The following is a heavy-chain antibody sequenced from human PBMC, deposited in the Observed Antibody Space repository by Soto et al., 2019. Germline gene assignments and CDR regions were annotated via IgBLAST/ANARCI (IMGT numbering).Heavy chain of an antibody. J-gene: IGHJ4*02. V-gene: IGHV4-30-4*01. D-gene: IGHD4-17*01. CDR2: FYYRGST. CDR1: GGSFSCRDCY. CDR3: ARAYGDYAHFDS. Sequence: SATLSLTCTVSGGSFSCRDCYCTWVSQPPGKGLEWSGYFYYRGSTYYNPSLRRRVTISVDTAKNNFSVKLSSVTVADTAVYYCARAYGDYAHFDSWGQETLVTVSS.